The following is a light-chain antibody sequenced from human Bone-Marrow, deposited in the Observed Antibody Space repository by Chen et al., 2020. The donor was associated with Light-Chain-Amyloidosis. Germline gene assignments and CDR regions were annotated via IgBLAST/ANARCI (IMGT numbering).Light chain of an antibody. Sequence: DIVMTQSPLSLPVTPGEPASISCRSSQSLLHSNGYNYLDWYLQTPGQSPQLLIYLGSNRDSGVPDRFGGSGSGTDFTLKISRVEAEDVGVYYCMQALQTPVTFGQGTKLEIK. CDR1: QSLLHSNGYNY. CDR3: MQALQTPVT. J-gene: IGKJ2*01. CDR2: LGS. V-gene: IGKV2-28*01.